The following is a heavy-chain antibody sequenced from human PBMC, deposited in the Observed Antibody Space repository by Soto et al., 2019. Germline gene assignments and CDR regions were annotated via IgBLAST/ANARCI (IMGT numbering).Heavy chain of an antibody. D-gene: IGHD3-3*01. V-gene: IGHV4-4*07. CDR3: ARGGQDFWSGPFDY. Sequence: SETLSLTCTVSDGSISTYFCNWIRQPAGKGLEWIGRIDNSGNTNYNPSLKSRVTMSADTSRNQFSLKLNSVTAADTAVYYCARGGQDFWSGPFDYWGQGPRSPSPQ. J-gene: IGHJ4*02. CDR1: DGSISTYF. CDR2: IDNSGNT.